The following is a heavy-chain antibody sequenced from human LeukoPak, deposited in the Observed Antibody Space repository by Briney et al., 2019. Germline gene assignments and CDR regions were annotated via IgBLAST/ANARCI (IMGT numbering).Heavy chain of an antibody. CDR2: FFYTESP. V-gene: IGHV4-39*01. CDR1: GGSVTSRSYY. CDR3: VKTGSGWFFDH. D-gene: IGHD6-19*01. J-gene: IGHJ4*02. Sequence: SSETLSLTCTVSGGSVTSRSYYWGCIRQTPGEGLEWIGSFFYTESPFYHPSLKNRVTMSVDTSKNQFSLKLSSATAADTAVYFCVKTGSGWFFDHWGQGTLVTVSS.